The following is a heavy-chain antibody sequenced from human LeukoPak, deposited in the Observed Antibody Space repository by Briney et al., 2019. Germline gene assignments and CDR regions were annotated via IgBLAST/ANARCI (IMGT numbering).Heavy chain of an antibody. CDR3: AGGFGSGWYRSRAFDI. CDR2: IYTSGST. D-gene: IGHD6-19*01. Sequence: SETLSLTCTVSGGSISSYYWSWIRQPAGKGLEWIGRIYTSGSTNYNPSLKSRVTMSVDTSKNQFSLNLSSVTAADTAVYYCAGGFGSGWYRSRAFDIWGQGTMVTVSS. CDR1: GGSISSYY. J-gene: IGHJ3*02. V-gene: IGHV4-4*07.